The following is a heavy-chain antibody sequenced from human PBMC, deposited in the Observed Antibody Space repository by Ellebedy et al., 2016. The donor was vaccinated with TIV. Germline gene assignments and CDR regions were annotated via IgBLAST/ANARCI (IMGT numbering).Heavy chain of an antibody. CDR1: GYSFTGYY. CDR2: INPNTGAT. V-gene: IGHV1-2*02. D-gene: IGHD1-14*01. Sequence: AASVKVSCKASGYSFTGYYIHWVRQAPGQGLEWMGWINPNTGATNYPQQFQGSVTMTRDTSIRTAYMEVNRLRSDDTAVYFCARERRPIEATENDAFDIWGQGTMVTVSS. J-gene: IGHJ3*02. CDR3: ARERRPIEATENDAFDI.